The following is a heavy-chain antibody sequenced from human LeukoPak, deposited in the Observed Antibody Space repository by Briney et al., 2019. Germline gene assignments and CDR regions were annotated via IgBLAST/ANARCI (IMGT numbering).Heavy chain of an antibody. CDR2: IIPIFGTA. V-gene: IGHV1-69*01. J-gene: IGHJ5*02. CDR1: GGTFSSYT. Sequence: SVKVSCKASGGTFSSYTINWVRQAPGRGLEWMGGIIPIFGTANYAQKFQGRVTITADESTSTAYMELSSLRSEDTAVYYCARDGSPAAPPWGQGTLVTVSS. CDR3: ARDGSPAAPP. D-gene: IGHD6-13*01.